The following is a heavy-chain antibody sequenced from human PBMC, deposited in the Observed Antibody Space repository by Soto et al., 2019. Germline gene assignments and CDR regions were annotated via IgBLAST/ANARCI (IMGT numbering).Heavy chain of an antibody. D-gene: IGHD1-1*01. J-gene: IGHJ6*02. V-gene: IGHV4-39*01. CDR2: IYYSGST. CDR1: GGSISSSSYY. CDR3: AGLNWNDYYYYGMDV. Sequence: SETLSLTCTVSGGSISSSSYYWGWIRQPPGKGLEWIGSIYYSGSTYYNPSLKSRVTISVDTSKNQFSLKLGSVTAADTAVYYCAGLNWNDYYYYGMDVWGQGTTVTVSS.